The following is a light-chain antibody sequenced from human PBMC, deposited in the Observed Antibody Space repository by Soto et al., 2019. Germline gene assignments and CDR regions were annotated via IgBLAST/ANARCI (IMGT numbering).Light chain of an antibody. CDR2: RNN. CDR1: SSNIGSNY. V-gene: IGLV1-47*01. CDR3: AAWDDSLSGVV. Sequence: QSVLTQPPSPSGTPGQRVTISCSGSSSNIGSNYVFWYQHLPGTAPKLLIYRNNQRPSGVPDRFSGSKSGTSASLAISGLRSEDETDYYCAAWDDSLSGVVFGGGTQLTVL. J-gene: IGLJ2*01.